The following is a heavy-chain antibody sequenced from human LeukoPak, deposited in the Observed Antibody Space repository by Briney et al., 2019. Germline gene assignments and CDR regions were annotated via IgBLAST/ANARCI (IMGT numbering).Heavy chain of an antibody. Sequence: SPTLSLTCAVYGRSFSGYCWSSIRQPPGKGLEWIVEINHSGSTHYNPCLKSRVTMSVDTSKNQFSLKLSSVAAADTAVYYCARGRIAAGNNWFDPWGQGTLVTVSS. J-gene: IGHJ5*02. CDR3: ARGRIAAGNNWFDP. V-gene: IGHV4-34*01. CDR1: GRSFSGYC. CDR2: INHSGST. D-gene: IGHD1-14*01.